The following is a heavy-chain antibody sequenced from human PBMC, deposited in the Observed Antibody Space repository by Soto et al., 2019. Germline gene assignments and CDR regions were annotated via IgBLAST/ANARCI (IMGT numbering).Heavy chain of an antibody. D-gene: IGHD5-18*01. CDR2: IYYSGST. V-gene: IGHV4-59*08. CDR3: ARRYGYAFDI. J-gene: IGHJ3*02. Sequence: SETLSLTCTVSGGSISSYYWSWIRQPPGKGLEWIGYIYYSGSTNYNPSLKSRVTISVDTSKNQFSLKLSSVTAADTAIYYCARRYGYAFDIWGQGTMVTVSS. CDR1: GGSISSYY.